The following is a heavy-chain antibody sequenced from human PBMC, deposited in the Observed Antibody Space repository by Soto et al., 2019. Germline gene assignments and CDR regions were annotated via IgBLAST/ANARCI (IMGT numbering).Heavy chain of an antibody. CDR1: GFTFSEYS. V-gene: IGHV3-64D*06. J-gene: IGHJ5*02. CDR3: VKVSTFYDILTGYYSTNFFDP. CDR2: ISSDGDIT. D-gene: IGHD3-9*01. Sequence: GGSLRLSCSASGFTFSEYSMHWVRQAPVKGLQYVSTISSDGDITYYADSVKGRFTISRDNSKNTLYLQMNSLRPEDTAVYYCVKVSTFYDILTGYYSTNFFDPWGQGTLVTVSS.